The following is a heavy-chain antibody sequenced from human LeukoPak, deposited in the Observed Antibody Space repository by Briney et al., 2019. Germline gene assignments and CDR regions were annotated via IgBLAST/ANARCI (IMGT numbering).Heavy chain of an antibody. Sequence: SETLSLTCAVSGYSISSGYYWGWIRQPPGKGLEWIGSIYHSGSTYYNPSLKSRVTISVDMSKNQFSLKLSSVTAADTAVYYCARIGYCSSTSCWRFDPWGQGTLVTVSS. CDR2: IYHSGST. CDR1: GYSISSGYY. D-gene: IGHD2-2*01. V-gene: IGHV4-38-2*01. CDR3: ARIGYCSSTSCWRFDP. J-gene: IGHJ5*02.